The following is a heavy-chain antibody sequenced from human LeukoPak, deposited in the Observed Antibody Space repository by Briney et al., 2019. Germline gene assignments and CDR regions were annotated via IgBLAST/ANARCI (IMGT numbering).Heavy chain of an antibody. CDR2: IYYSGST. D-gene: IGHD3-22*01. CDR1: GGSISSSSYY. J-gene: IGHJ4*02. Sequence: SETLSLTCTVSGGSISSSSYYWGWIRQPPGKGLEWIGSIYYSGSTYYNPSLTSRVTISLDTSRNQFSLKLTSVTAADTAVYYCARTGYYYDSSGYYFGYFDYWGQGTLVTVSS. CDR3: ARTGYYYDSSGYYFGYFDY. V-gene: IGHV4-39*01.